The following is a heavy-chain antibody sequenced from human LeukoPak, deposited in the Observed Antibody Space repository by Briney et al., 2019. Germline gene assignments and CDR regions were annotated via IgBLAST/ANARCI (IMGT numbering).Heavy chain of an antibody. D-gene: IGHD6-19*01. CDR2: IYSGGST. CDR3: RIAVAGTVFDY. J-gene: IGHJ4*02. V-gene: IGHV3-66*01. CDR1: GFTVSSNY. Sequence: PGGSLRLSCAASGFTVSSNYMSWVRQAPGKGLEWVSVIYSGGSTYYADSVKGRFTISRDNSKNTLYLQMNSLRAEDTAVYYCRIAVAGTVFDYWGQGTLVTVSS.